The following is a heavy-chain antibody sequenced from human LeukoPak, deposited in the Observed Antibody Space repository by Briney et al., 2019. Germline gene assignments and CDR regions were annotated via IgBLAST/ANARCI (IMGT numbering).Heavy chain of an antibody. CDR3: ARDIVVVPAAYNWFDP. J-gene: IGHJ5*02. CDR2: INHSGST. CDR1: GGSFSGYY. Sequence: SETLSLTCAVYGGSFSGYYWSWIRQPPGKGLEWIGEINHSGSTNYNPSLKSRVTISVDTSKNQFPLKLSSLTAADTAVYYCARDIVVVPAAYNWFDPWGQGTLVTVSS. D-gene: IGHD2-2*01. V-gene: IGHV4-34*01.